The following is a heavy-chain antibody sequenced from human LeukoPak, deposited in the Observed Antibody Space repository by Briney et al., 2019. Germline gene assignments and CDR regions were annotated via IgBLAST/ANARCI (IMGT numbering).Heavy chain of an antibody. Sequence: ASVKVSCKASGYTFTGYYMHWVRQAPGQGLEWMGWMNPNSGNTGYAQKFQGRVTMTRNTSISTAYMELSSLRSEDTAVYYCARMSFAYSYGYGHWGQGTLVTVSS. CDR1: GYTFTGYY. CDR3: ARMSFAYSYGYGH. V-gene: IGHV1-8*02. D-gene: IGHD5-18*01. J-gene: IGHJ4*02. CDR2: MNPNSGNT.